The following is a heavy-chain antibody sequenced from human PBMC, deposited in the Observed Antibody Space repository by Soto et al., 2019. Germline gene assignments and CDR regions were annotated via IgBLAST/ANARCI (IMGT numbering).Heavy chain of an antibody. CDR3: AKEFFHRGDTVMGWFDF. CDR2: ISYDGSYQ. CDR1: GFTFSSHG. V-gene: IGHV3-30*18. D-gene: IGHD5-18*01. J-gene: IGHJ4*02. Sequence: QVQLVESGGGVVQPGKSLRLSCAASGFTFSSHGIHWVRQAPGKGLEWVAAISYDGSYQYYADSVKGRLTISRDNSKGTLYLQMNSLRAEDTAVYYCAKEFFHRGDTVMGWFDFWGRGTLVTVSS.